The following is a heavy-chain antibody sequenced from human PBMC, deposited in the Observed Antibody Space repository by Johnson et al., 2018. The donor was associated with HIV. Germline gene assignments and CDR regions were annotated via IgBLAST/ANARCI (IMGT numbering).Heavy chain of an antibody. J-gene: IGHJ3*02. V-gene: IGHV3-48*04. CDR1: GFTFSNFA. CDR3: AREYEAFDI. Sequence: MLLVESGGGVVQPGRSLRLSCAASGFTFSNFAMHWVRQAPGKGLEWVSYISSSCSTIYYADSVKGRFTISRDNAKNSLYLQMNSLRAEDTAVYYCAREYEAFDIWGQGTMVTVSS. CDR2: ISSSCSTI.